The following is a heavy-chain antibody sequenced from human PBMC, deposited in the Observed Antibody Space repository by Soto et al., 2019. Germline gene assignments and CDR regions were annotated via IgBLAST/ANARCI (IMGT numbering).Heavy chain of an antibody. J-gene: IGHJ4*02. D-gene: IGHD3-3*01. V-gene: IGHV4-39*01. CDR3: ARADGFGVVTTFMDY. Sequence: SETLSLTCTVSGDSISSGRYHWGWIRQPPGKGLEFIATIHYTGNTHYNPSLRSRVTIFVDTSKSQFSLRLSSVTAADTAVYYCARADGFGVVTTFMDYWGQGTLVTVSS. CDR1: GDSISSGRYH. CDR2: IHYTGNT.